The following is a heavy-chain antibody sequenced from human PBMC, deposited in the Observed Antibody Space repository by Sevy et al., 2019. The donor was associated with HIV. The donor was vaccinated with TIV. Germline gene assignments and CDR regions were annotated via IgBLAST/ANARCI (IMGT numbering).Heavy chain of an antibody. CDR1: GGSISSTSYY. Sequence: SETLSLTCSVSGGSISSTSYYWGWIRQPPGKGLEWIGTIYYTGNTYYNPSLKSRVTISVDTSKKRFSLKLSSVTAADTAVYYCARQSWYTSGWFWFDPWGQGTLVTVSS. CDR3: ARQSWYTSGWFWFDP. CDR2: IYYTGNT. D-gene: IGHD6-19*01. J-gene: IGHJ5*02. V-gene: IGHV4-39*01.